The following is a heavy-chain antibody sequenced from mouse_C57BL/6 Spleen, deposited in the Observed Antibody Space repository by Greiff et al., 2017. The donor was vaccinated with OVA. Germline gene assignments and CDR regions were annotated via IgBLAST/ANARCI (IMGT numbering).Heavy chain of an antibody. CDR3: TRSGLSSFDY. CDR1: GYTFTDYE. CDR2: IDPETGGT. D-gene: IGHD1-1*01. Sequence: QVQLKQSGAELVRPGASVTLSCKASGYTFTDYEMHWVKQTPVHGLEWIGAIDPETGGTAYNQKFKGKAILTADKSSSTAYMELRSLTSEDSAVYYCTRSGLSSFDYWGQGTTLTVSS. V-gene: IGHV1-15*01. J-gene: IGHJ2*01.